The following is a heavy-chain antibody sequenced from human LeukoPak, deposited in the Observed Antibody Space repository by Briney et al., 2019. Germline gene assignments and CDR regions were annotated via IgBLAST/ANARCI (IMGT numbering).Heavy chain of an antibody. CDR2: IYTSGST. V-gene: IGHV4-4*09. CDR1: GGSISSYY. Sequence: PSETLSLTCTVSGGSISSYYWSWIRQPPGKGLEWIGYIYTSGSTNYNPSLKSRVTISVDTSKNQFSLKLSSVTAADTAVYYCARLYYDILTGYYPYYYDYMDVWGKGTTVTVSS. D-gene: IGHD3-9*01. CDR3: ARLYYDILTGYYPYYYDYMDV. J-gene: IGHJ6*03.